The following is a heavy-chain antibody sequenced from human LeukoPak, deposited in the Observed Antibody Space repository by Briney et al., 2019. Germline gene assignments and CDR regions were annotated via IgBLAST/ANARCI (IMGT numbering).Heavy chain of an antibody. CDR2: IYYSGCT. CDR1: GGSISSSSYY. D-gene: IGHD6-19*01. J-gene: IGHJ5*02. CDR3: ARVDSSGCWFDP. V-gene: IGHV4-39*07. Sequence: SETLSLTCTVSGGSISSSSYYWGWIRQPPGKGLEWIGSIYYSGCTYYNPSLKSRVTISVDTSKNQFSLKLSSVTAVDTAVYYCARVDSSGCWFDPWGQGTLVTVSS.